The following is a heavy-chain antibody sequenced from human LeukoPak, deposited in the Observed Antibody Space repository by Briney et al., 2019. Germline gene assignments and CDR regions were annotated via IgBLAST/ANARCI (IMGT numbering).Heavy chain of an antibody. D-gene: IGHD6-19*01. CDR2: IYPGDSDT. J-gene: IGHJ3*02. Sequence: GESLKISCKGSGYSFTNYWIGWVRQMSGKGLEWIGIIYPGDSDTRYRPSFQGQVTISADKSIITAYLQWSSLKASDTAMYYCARTGYSSGWYGGFDIWGQGTLVTVSS. CDR1: GYSFTNYW. V-gene: IGHV5-51*01. CDR3: ARTGYSSGWYGGFDI.